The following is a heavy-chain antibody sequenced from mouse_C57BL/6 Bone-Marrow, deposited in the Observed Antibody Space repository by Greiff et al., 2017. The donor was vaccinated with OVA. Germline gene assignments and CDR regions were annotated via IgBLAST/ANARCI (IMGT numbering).Heavy chain of an antibody. Sequence: EVHLVESGGGLVKPGGSLKLSCAASGFTFSSYTMSWVRQTPEKRLEWVATISGGGGNTYYPDSVKGRFTISRDNAKNTLYLQMSSLRSEDTALYYCARHEGYPYFDVWGTGTTVTVSS. CDR2: ISGGGGNT. CDR1: GFTFSSYT. D-gene: IGHD2-3*01. CDR3: ARHEGYPYFDV. J-gene: IGHJ1*03. V-gene: IGHV5-9*01.